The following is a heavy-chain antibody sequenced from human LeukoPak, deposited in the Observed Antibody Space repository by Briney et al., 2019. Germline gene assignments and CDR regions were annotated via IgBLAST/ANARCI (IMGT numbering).Heavy chain of an antibody. CDR1: GFTFSSYW. J-gene: IGHJ4*02. Sequence: GGSLRLSCAASGFTFSSYWMSWVRQAPGKGLEWVATTNQDGGAKYYVDSVKGRFTISRDNAKNSLYLQMNSLRVEDTAVYYCAGGSAHLDYGDNGDYFDYWGQGTLVTVSS. CDR2: TNQDGGAK. CDR3: AGGSAHLDYGDNGDYFDY. D-gene: IGHD4-17*01. V-gene: IGHV3-7*05.